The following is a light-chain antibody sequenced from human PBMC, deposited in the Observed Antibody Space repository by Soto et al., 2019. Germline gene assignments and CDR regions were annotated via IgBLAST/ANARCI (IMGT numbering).Light chain of an antibody. V-gene: IGKV3-20*01. CDR1: QIVSSSY. CDR3: QQYGSSPPMYT. J-gene: IGKJ2*01. Sequence: EIVLTQSPGTLSLSPGEKATLSCRASQIVSSSYLAWYQQKPGQAPRLLIYGASSRATGIPDRFSGSGSGTDFTLTISRLEPEDFAMYYCQQYGSSPPMYTFGQGTK. CDR2: GAS.